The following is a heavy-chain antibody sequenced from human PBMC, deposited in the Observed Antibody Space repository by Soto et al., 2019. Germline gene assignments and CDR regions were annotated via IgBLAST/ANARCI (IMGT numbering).Heavy chain of an antibody. CDR3: ASSLETFYTSSGYFHP. J-gene: IGHJ1*01. CDR1: GYTFFTYD. CDR2: ISTYSGDT. Sequence: GASVKVSCKASGYTFFTYDISWVRQAPGQGLEWMGWISTYSGDTKYAQKFQGRVTMTTDTSTTTAYLELRSLRSDDTAVYYCASSLETFYTSSGYFHPWGQGTLVTVSS. V-gene: IGHV1-18*01. D-gene: IGHD3-10*01.